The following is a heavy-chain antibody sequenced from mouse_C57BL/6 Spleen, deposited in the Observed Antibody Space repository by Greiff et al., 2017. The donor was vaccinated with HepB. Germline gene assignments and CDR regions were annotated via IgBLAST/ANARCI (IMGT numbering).Heavy chain of an antibody. Sequence: EVMLVESGGGLVQPGGSLKLSCAASGFTFSDYYMYWVRQTPEKRLEWVAYISNGGGSTYYPDTVKGRFTISRDNAKNTLYLQMSRLKSEDTAMYYCARHYGSSYENYFDYWGQGTTLTVSS. CDR3: ARHYGSSYENYFDY. CDR2: ISNGGGST. V-gene: IGHV5-12*01. J-gene: IGHJ2*01. D-gene: IGHD1-1*01. CDR1: GFTFSDYY.